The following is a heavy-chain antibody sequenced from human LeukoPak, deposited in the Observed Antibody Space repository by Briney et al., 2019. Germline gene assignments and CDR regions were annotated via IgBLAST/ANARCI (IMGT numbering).Heavy chain of an antibody. V-gene: IGHV1-2*02. J-gene: IGHJ5*02. CDR2: IIPNTGGT. CDR1: GYTFTGYY. Sequence: ASVKVSCKASGYTFTGYYMHWVRQAPGQGLEWMGWIIPNTGGTNYAQKFQGRVTMTRDTSISTAYMELTNLGSDDTAVYFCARSLIIPTAVTNWLDPWGPGTLVTVSS. D-gene: IGHD6-13*01. CDR3: ARSLIIPTAVTNWLDP.